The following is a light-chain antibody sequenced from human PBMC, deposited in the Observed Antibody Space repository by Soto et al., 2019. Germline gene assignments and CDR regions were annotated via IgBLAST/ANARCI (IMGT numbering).Light chain of an antibody. CDR3: MQALQTPWT. Sequence: DIVMTQSPLSLPVTPGEPASISCRSSQSLLHGNGYNYLDWYLQKPGQSPQLLIFLASSRASGVPDRFSGSGSGTDFTLKISRVEAEDVGVYYCMQALQTPWTFGQGTKLEIK. CDR1: QSLLHGNGYNY. J-gene: IGKJ2*02. V-gene: IGKV2-28*01. CDR2: LAS.